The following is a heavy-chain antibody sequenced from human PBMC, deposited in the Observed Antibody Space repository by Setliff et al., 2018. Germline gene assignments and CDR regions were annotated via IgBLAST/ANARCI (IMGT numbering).Heavy chain of an antibody. V-gene: IGHV1-8*02. CDR2: MNPNSGNT. CDR1: GYTFTSYD. Sequence: ASVKVSCKASGYTFTSYDINWVRQATGQGLEWMGWMNPNSGNTGYAQKLQGRVTMTTDTSTSTAYMELRSLRSDDTAVYYCARDSLYCGGDCDFDYWGQGTLVTVSS. J-gene: IGHJ4*02. D-gene: IGHD2-21*01. CDR3: ARDSLYCGGDCDFDY.